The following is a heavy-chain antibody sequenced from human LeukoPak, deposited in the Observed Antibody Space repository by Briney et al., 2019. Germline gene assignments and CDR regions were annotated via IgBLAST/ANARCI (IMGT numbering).Heavy chain of an antibody. V-gene: IGHV1-69*05. J-gene: IGHJ3*02. Sequence: SVKVSCKASGDTVSSFAISWVRQAPGQGLEWMGGIIPIFGTTHYAQNFQGRVPMTTDTSTSTVYMELRSLRSDDTVIYYCARDLEFWGGDCYTDAFDIWGQGTMVTVSS. D-gene: IGHD2-21*02. CDR1: GDTVSSFA. CDR2: IIPIFGTT. CDR3: ARDLEFWGGDCYTDAFDI.